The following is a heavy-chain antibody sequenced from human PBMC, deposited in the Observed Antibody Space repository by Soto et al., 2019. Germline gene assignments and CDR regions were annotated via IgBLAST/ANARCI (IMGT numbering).Heavy chain of an antibody. Sequence: LRLSCAASGFAFSSYGMHLVRQAPVKGLEWVAVISYDGSNKYYADSVKGRFTISRDNSKNTLYLQMNSLRAEDTAVYYCAKGTATAMAPDWFDPWGQGTLVTVSS. CDR1: GFAFSSYG. V-gene: IGHV3-30*18. CDR2: ISYDGSNK. D-gene: IGHD5-18*01. J-gene: IGHJ5*02. CDR3: AKGTATAMAPDWFDP.